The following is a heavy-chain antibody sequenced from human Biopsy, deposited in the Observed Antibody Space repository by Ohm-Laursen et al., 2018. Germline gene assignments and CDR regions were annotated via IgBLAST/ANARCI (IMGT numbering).Heavy chain of an antibody. J-gene: IGHJ4*02. D-gene: IGHD3-16*01. CDR1: GGSISSYY. CDR2: IYTSGST. Sequence: SQTLSLTCTVSGGSISSYYWNWIRQPAGKGLEWIGRIYTSGSTNFNPSLKSRVTMSIDTSKNQFSLRLSSVTAADTAVYYCARAAFGPFDSWGQGALVTVPS. CDR3: ARAAFGPFDS. V-gene: IGHV4-4*07.